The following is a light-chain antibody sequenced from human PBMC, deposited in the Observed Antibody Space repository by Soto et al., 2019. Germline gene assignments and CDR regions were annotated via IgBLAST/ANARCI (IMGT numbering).Light chain of an antibody. CDR1: QSVSSN. J-gene: IGKJ1*01. CDR3: QQYNNWRGT. Sequence: EIVMTQSPATLSVSPGERATLSCRASQSVSSNLAWYQQKPGQDTRLLIYGASTRATGIPARFSGSGSGTEFTLTISSLQSEDFAVYYCQQYNNWRGTFGQGTKVEIK. V-gene: IGKV3-15*01. CDR2: GAS.